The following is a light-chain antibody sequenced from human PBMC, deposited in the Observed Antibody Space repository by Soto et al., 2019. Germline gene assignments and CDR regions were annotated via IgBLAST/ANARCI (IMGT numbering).Light chain of an antibody. J-gene: IGKJ4*01. V-gene: IGKV1-5*01. Sequence: DIQMTQSPSTLSASVGDRVTITCRASQSINNWLAWYQQKPGKAPKLLIYDGFSLESGVTLRFSGSGFGTEYTLTISSLQPDYSATYYCQQYKRYSLTFGGGTKVEIK. CDR3: QQYKRYSLT. CDR1: QSINNW. CDR2: DGF.